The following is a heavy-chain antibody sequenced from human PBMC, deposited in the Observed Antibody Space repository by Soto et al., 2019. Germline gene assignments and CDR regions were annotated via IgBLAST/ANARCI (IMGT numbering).Heavy chain of an antibody. CDR3: ARGSRELIPEGGFDY. Sequence: ASVKVSCKASGYTFTGYSMHWVRQEKGQGLEWMGWINAGNGNTKYAQKFQGRVTITRDTSASTAYMELSSLRSEDTAVYYCARGSRELIPEGGFDYWGQGTLVTVSS. D-gene: IGHD1-26*01. CDR2: INAGNGNT. CDR1: GYTFTGYS. V-gene: IGHV1-3*01. J-gene: IGHJ4*02.